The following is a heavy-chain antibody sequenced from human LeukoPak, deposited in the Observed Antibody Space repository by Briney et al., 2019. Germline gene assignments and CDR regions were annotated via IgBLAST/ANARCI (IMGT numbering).Heavy chain of an antibody. D-gene: IGHD3-22*01. CDR2: ISHDGSSK. V-gene: IGHV3-30*18. Sequence: PGGSLRLSCAASRFTFSSYGMHWVRQAPGKGLEWVAVISHDGSSKYYADSVKGRFTISRDNSKNTLYLQMNSLRAEDTAVYYCAKKETYYYDSALGYWGQGTLVTVSS. J-gene: IGHJ4*02. CDR1: RFTFSSYG. CDR3: AKKETYYYDSALGY.